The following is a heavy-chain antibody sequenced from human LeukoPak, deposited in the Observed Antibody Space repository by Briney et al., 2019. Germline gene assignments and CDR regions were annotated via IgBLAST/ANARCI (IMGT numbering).Heavy chain of an antibody. D-gene: IGHD6-6*01. CDR1: GFTFSSYW. J-gene: IGHJ4*02. CDR3: ARGPNSNWSGLDF. V-gene: IGHV3-7*01. CDR2: IKQDGSEK. Sequence: GGSLRLSCAASGFTFSSYWMAWVRQAPGKGLEWVANIKQDGSEKYYVDSVKGRFTVSRDNAKNTLYLQVNNLRAEDTAVYYCARGPNSNWSGLDFWGQGTLLTVSS.